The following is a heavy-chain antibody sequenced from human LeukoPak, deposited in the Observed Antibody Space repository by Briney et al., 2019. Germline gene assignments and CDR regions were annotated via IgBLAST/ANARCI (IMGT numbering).Heavy chain of an antibody. Sequence: SETLSLTCTVSGYSISSGYYWGWIRQPPGKGLEWIGSIYHSGSTYYNPSLKSRVTISVDTSKNQFSLKLSSVTAADTAVYYCARVQRGWTTVGTLAFDIWGQGTMVTVSS. J-gene: IGHJ3*02. CDR3: ARVQRGWTTVGTLAFDI. CDR1: GYSISSGYY. CDR2: IYHSGST. V-gene: IGHV4-38-2*02. D-gene: IGHD4-23*01.